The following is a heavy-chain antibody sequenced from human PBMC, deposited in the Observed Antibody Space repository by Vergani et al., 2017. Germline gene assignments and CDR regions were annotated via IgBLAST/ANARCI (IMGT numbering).Heavy chain of an antibody. D-gene: IGHD2-2*01. CDR2: IYTSGST. CDR1: GGSISSGSYY. Sequence: QVQLQESGPGLVKPSQTLSLTCTVSGGSISSGSYYWSWIRQPAGKGLEWIGRIYTSGSTNYNPSLKSRVTISVDTSKNQFSLKLSSVTAADTAVYYCARGRYLEGIVVVPAAPHDYWGQGTLVTVSS. CDR3: ARGRYLEGIVVVPAAPHDY. J-gene: IGHJ4*02. V-gene: IGHV4-61*02.